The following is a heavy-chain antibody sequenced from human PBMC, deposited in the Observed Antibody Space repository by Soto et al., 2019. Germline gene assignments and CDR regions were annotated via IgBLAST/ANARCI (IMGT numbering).Heavy chain of an antibody. CDR1: GFTFSSYS. CDR3: ARDRYSSSWYGDAFDI. CDR2: ISSSSSTI. J-gene: IGHJ3*02. Sequence: GGSLRLSCAASGFTFSSYSMNWVRQAPGKGLEWVSYISSSSSTIYYADSVKGRFTISRDNAKNSLYLQMDSLRDEDTAVYYCARDRYSSSWYGDAFDIWGQGTMVTVSS. D-gene: IGHD6-13*01. V-gene: IGHV3-48*02.